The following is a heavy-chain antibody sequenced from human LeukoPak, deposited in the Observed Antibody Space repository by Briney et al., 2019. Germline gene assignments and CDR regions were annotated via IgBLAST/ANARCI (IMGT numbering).Heavy chain of an antibody. Sequence: GRSLRLSCAASGFTFSSYGMHWVRQAPGKGLEWLAVISYDGSNKYYADFVKGRFTISRDNSKNTLYLQMNSLRAEDTAVYYCARDCGSLNDYWGQGTLVTVSS. CDR2: ISYDGSNK. CDR1: GFTFSSYG. CDR3: ARDCGSLNDY. V-gene: IGHV3-30*03. D-gene: IGHD1-26*01. J-gene: IGHJ4*02.